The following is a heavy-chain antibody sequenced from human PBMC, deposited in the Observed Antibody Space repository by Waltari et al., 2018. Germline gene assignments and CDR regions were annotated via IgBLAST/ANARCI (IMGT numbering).Heavy chain of an antibody. CDR2: ISSSSSTI. J-gene: IGHJ4*02. Sequence: EVQLVESGGGLVQPGGSLRLSCAASGFTFSSYSMTWVRQAPGKGLEWVSYISSSSSTIYYADSVKGRFTISRDNAKNSLYLQMNSLRAEDTAVYYCASSGDYGDYDYWGQGTLVTVSS. CDR3: ASSGDYGDYDY. D-gene: IGHD4-17*01. V-gene: IGHV3-48*01. CDR1: GFTFSSYS.